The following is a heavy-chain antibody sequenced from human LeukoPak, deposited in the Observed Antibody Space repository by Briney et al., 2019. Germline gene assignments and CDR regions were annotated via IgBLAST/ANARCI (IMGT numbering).Heavy chain of an antibody. Sequence: AGGSLRLSCAASGFTFSNAWMSWVRQAPGKGLEWVGRIKSKTDGGTTDYAAPVKGRFTISRDDSKNTLYLQMNSLKTEDTAVYYCTTGSWDSSGWSRAFDAFDIWGQGTMVTVSS. CDR1: GFTFSNAW. CDR3: TTGSWDSSGWSRAFDAFDI. V-gene: IGHV3-15*01. J-gene: IGHJ3*02. CDR2: IKSKTDGGTT. D-gene: IGHD6-19*01.